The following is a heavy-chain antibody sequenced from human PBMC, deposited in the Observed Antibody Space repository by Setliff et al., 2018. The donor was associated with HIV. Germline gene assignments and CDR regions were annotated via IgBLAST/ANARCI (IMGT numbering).Heavy chain of an antibody. Sequence: SETLSLTCTVSGGSISGSSDYWGWIRQPPGKGLEWIGSIFYTGSTYYNPSLKGRVTVSVDTSINQFSLKLSSVTAADTSVYYCARHSSSGYLPYYLDYWGQGTLVTVSS. CDR2: IFYTGST. J-gene: IGHJ4*02. D-gene: IGHD3-3*01. CDR3: ARHSSSGYLPYYLDY. CDR1: GGSISGSSDY. V-gene: IGHV4-39*01.